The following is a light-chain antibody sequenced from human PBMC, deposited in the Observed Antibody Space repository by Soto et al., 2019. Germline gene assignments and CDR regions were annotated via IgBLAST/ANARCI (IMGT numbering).Light chain of an antibody. J-gene: IGKJ3*01. CDR1: QSVSSN. CDR2: GAS. CDR3: QQHFKWAPET. V-gene: IGKV3-15*01. Sequence: IVSTLSPATLSVSPGARSTLSGKAGQSVSSNLAWYQQKPRQAPPLLLYGASTRATGIPATFSGSGSGTEFTLTTSSLQPQDFAVYYCQQHFKWAPETFGPGTKVDIK.